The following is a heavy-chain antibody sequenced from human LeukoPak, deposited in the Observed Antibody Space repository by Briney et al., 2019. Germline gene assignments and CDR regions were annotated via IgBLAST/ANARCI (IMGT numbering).Heavy chain of an antibody. CDR1: GFTFSRYA. D-gene: IGHD3-3*01. Sequence: GGSLRLSCAASGFTFSRYAMSWVRQAPGKGLEWVSAISGSGGSTYYADSVKGRFTISRDNSKNTVYLQMNSLRAEDTAVYYCAKDQCYDFWSGYPPGYWGQGTLVTVSS. V-gene: IGHV3-23*01. CDR3: AKDQCYDFWSGYPPGY. CDR2: ISGSGGST. J-gene: IGHJ4*02.